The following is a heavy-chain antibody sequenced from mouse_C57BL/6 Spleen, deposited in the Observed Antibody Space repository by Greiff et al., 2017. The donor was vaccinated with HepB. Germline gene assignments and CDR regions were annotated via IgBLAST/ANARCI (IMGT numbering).Heavy chain of an antibody. Sequence: VKLMESGPELVKPGASVKISCKASGYAFSSSWMNWVKQRPGKGLEWIGRIYPGDGDTNYNGKFKGKATLTADKSSSTAYMQLSSLTSEDSAVYFCARRISRGYFDVWGTGTTVTVSS. J-gene: IGHJ1*03. V-gene: IGHV1-82*01. CDR3: ARRISRGYFDV. CDR2: IYPGDGDT. CDR1: GYAFSSSW.